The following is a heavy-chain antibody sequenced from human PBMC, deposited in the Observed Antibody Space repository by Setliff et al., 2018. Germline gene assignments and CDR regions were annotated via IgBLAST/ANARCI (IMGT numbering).Heavy chain of an antibody. CDR1: GFTLSDSA. V-gene: IGHV3-73*01. CDR3: AGAGGNSDYFDY. J-gene: IGHJ4*02. Sequence: GGSLRLSCAASGFTLSDSAMHWVRQASGKGLEWVGRIRSRSSNYAPAYGASVKGRFTISRDDSKNTAYLQMNSLKIEDTAVYYCAGAGGNSDYFDYWGQGTLVTVSS. CDR2: IRSRSSNYAP. D-gene: IGHD2-21*02.